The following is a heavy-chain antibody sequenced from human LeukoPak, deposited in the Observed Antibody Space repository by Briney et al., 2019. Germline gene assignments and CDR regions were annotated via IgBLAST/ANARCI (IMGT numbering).Heavy chain of an antibody. V-gene: IGHV3-15*01. Sequence: GGSLRLSCAASGFTFSNAWMSWVRQAPGKGLEWVGRIKSKTDGGTTDYAAPVKGRFTISRDDSKNTLYLQMNSLKTKDTAVYYCTTDHSAYYYDSSGYYGLFDYWGQGTLVTVSS. D-gene: IGHD3-22*01. CDR2: IKSKTDGGTT. CDR3: TTDHSAYYYDSSGYYGLFDY. J-gene: IGHJ4*02. CDR1: GFTFSNAW.